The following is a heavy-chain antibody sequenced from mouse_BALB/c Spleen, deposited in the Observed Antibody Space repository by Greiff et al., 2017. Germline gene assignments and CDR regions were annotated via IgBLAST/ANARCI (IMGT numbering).Heavy chain of an antibody. V-gene: IGHV1S81*02. CDR1: GYTFTSYY. D-gene: IGHD1-1*01. J-gene: IGHJ4*01. Sequence: VKLLESGAELVKPGASVKLSCKASGYTFTSYYMYWVKQRPGQGLEWIGEINPSNGGTNFNEKFKSKATLTVDKSSSTAYMQLSSLTSEDSAVYYCTRSDYGSRGYYAMDYWGQGTSVTVSS. CDR3: TRSDYGSRGYYAMDY. CDR2: INPSNGGT.